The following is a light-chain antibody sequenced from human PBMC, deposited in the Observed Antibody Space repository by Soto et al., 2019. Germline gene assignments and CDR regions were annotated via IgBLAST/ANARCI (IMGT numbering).Light chain of an antibody. J-gene: IGKJ3*01. Sequence: DIQMTQSPSSLSASVGDRVTITCRASQSISSYLNWYQQKPGKAPKLLIYAASSLQSGVPSRFSGSGSGTDFPLTISSLQPEDFATYYCQQSYSTPLFTFGPGTNVAI. CDR3: QQSYSTPLFT. CDR1: QSISSY. CDR2: AAS. V-gene: IGKV1-39*01.